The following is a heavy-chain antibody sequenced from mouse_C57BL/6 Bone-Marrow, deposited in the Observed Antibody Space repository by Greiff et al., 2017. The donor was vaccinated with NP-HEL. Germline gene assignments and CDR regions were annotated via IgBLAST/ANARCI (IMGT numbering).Heavy chain of an antibody. J-gene: IGHJ4*01. Sequence: QVQLQQSGPGLVQPSQSLSITCTVSGFSLTSYGVHWVRQSPGKGLEWLGVIWRGGSTDYNAAFMSRLSITKDNSKSQVFFKMNRLQADDTAIYYCAKRQNPYHYYGSSYAYYAMDYWGQGTSVTVSS. CDR1: GFSLTSYG. CDR3: AKRQNPYHYYGSSYAYYAMDY. CDR2: IWRGGST. V-gene: IGHV2-5*01. D-gene: IGHD1-1*01.